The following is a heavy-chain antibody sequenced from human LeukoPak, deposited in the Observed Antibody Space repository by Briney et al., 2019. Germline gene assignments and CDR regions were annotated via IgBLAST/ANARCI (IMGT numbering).Heavy chain of an antibody. D-gene: IGHD6-19*01. Sequence: SETLSLTCTVSGGSISSSSYYWGWIRQPPGKGLEWIGSIYYSGSTYYNPSLKSRVTISVDTSKNQFSLKLSSVTAADTAVYYCARDVHSSGWNNDYWGQGTLVTVSS. CDR1: GGSISSSSYY. J-gene: IGHJ4*02. V-gene: IGHV4-39*07. CDR3: ARDVHSSGWNNDY. CDR2: IYYSGST.